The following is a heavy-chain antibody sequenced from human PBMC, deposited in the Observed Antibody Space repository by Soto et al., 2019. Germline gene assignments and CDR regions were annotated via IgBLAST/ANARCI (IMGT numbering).Heavy chain of an antibody. V-gene: IGHV1-69*13. CDR3: AHYDSSGYRYYGIDV. CDR1: GGTFSSYA. Sequence: SVKVSCKASGGTFSSYAISWVRQAPGQGLEWMGGIIPIFGTANYAQKFQGRVTITADESTSTAYMELSSLRSEDTAVYYCAHYDSSGYRYYGIDVWGQGTTVTVSS. D-gene: IGHD3-22*01. CDR2: IIPIFGTA. J-gene: IGHJ6*02.